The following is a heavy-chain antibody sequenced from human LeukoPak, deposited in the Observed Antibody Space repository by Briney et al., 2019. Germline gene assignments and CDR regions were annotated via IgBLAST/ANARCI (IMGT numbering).Heavy chain of an antibody. V-gene: IGHV1-69*05. J-gene: IGHJ4*02. Sequence: SVKVPCKASGGTFSSYAISWVRQAPGQGLEWMGGIIPIFGTANYAQKFQGRVTITTDESTSTAYMELSSLRSEDTAVYYCARQSRGYSYGGYDYWGQGTLVTVSS. CDR3: ARQSRGYSYGGYDY. CDR2: IIPIFGTA. D-gene: IGHD5-18*01. CDR1: GGTFSSYA.